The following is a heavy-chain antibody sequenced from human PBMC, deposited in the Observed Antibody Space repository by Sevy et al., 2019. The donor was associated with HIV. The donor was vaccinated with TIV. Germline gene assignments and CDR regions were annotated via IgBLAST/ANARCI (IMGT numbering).Heavy chain of an antibody. J-gene: IGHJ4*02. CDR3: AKDRSVPVGGDLEY. D-gene: IGHD1-26*01. CDR2: ISGSGGST. Sequence: GGSLRLSCAASGFSNYAMSWVRQAPGRGLVWLSGISGSGGSTFYAVSVKGRFTISRDNFKNTLYLQMNSLRVEDTAVYYCAKDRSVPVGGDLEYWGQGTLVTVSS. V-gene: IGHV3-23*01. CDR1: GFSNYA.